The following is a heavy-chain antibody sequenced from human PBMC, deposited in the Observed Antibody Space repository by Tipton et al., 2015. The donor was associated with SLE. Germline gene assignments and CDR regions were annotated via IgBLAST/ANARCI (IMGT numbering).Heavy chain of an antibody. CDR1: GGSFSGYY. V-gene: IGHV4-34*01. Sequence: TLSLTCAVYGGSFSGYYWSWIRQPPGKGLEWIGEINHSGSTNYNPSLKSRVTISVDTPKNQFSLKLSSVTAADTAVYYCARDDRYYGSGSYDYWGQGTLVTVSS. J-gene: IGHJ4*02. CDR2: INHSGST. D-gene: IGHD3-10*01. CDR3: ARDDRYYGSGSYDY.